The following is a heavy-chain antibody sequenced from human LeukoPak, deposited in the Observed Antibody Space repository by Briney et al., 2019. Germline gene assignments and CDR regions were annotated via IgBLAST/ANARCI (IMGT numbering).Heavy chain of an antibody. J-gene: IGHJ4*02. CDR3: ARTPSGGGGFPFDY. D-gene: IGHD2-15*01. CDR2: IYYSGST. V-gene: IGHV4-59*01. CDR1: GGSISSYY. Sequence: SETLSLTCTVSGGSISSYYWSWIRQPPGKGLEWIGYIYYSGSTNYNPSLKSRVTISVDTSKNQFSLKLSSVTAADTAVYYCARTPSGGGGFPFDYWGQGTLVTVSS.